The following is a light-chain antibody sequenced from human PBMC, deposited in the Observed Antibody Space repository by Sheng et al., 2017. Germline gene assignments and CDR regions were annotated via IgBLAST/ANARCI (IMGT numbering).Light chain of an antibody. CDR3: GTWDSSLSVVL. CDR1: SSNIGDNY. V-gene: IGLV1-51*01. Sequence: QPPSVSAAPGQKVTISCSGSSSNIGDNYVSWYQQLPGTAPKLLIYDNNKRPSGIPDRFSGSRSGTSATLGISGLQTGDEADYYCGTWDSSLSVVLFGGGTKLTVV. J-gene: IGLJ2*01. CDR2: DNN.